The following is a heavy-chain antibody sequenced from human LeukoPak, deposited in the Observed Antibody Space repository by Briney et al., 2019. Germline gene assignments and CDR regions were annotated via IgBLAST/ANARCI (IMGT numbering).Heavy chain of an antibody. V-gene: IGHV3-11*01. CDR1: GFTFSDYY. D-gene: IGHD6-13*01. Sequence: GGSLRLSCAASGFTFSDYYMSWIRQAPGKGLEWVSYISTSGSTIYYADSVKGRFTISRDNAKNSLYLQMNSLRAEDTAMYYCAREAYSSSWYVDSWGQGTLVTVSS. CDR2: ISTSGSTI. CDR3: AREAYSSSWYVDS. J-gene: IGHJ4*02.